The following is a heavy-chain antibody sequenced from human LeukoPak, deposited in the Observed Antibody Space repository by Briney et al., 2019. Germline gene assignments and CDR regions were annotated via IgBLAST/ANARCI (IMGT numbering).Heavy chain of an antibody. CDR3: ARAHCTRTTCNWNDAFDV. J-gene: IGHJ3*01. CDR2: IGYDGNNY. V-gene: IGHV3-30-3*01. Sequence: GGSLRLSCAASGFTFSGYALHWVRQAPGKGLEWVAVIGYDGNNYIYADSVKGRFSISRDNSKDFLFLHMDSLRSEDTAVYYCARAHCTRTTCNWNDAFDVWGQGTMVTVSS. CDR1: GFTFSGYA. D-gene: IGHD2-8*01.